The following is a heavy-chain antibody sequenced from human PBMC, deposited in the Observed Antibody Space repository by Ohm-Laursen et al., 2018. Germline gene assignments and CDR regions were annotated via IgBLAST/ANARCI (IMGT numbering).Heavy chain of an antibody. CDR2: INHSGST. D-gene: IGHD4-17*01. V-gene: IGHV4-34*01. CDR1: GGAISNYY. CDR3: ARFGDYGDYVGTFDL. Sequence: SETLSLTCTVSGGAISNYYWSWIRQPPGKGLEWIGEINHSGSTNYNPSFKSRVTISVDTSKNQFSLKLSSVTAADTAVYYCARFGDYGDYVGTFDLWGRGTLVTVSS. J-gene: IGHJ2*01.